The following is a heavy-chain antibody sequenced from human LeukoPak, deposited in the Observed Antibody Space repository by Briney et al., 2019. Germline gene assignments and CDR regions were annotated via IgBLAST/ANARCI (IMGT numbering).Heavy chain of an antibody. V-gene: IGHV3-23*01. CDR1: GFTFSSYA. J-gene: IGHJ6*02. CDR2: ISGSAGSK. CDR3: AKDYATYYYGSGSYYNYGMDV. Sequence: GGSLRLSCAASGFTFSSYAMSWVRQAPGKGLEWVSSISGSAGSKYYADSVKGRFTISRDNSKNTLYLQMNSLRAEDTAVYYCAKDYATYYYGSGSYYNYGMDVWGQGTTVTVSS. D-gene: IGHD3-10*01.